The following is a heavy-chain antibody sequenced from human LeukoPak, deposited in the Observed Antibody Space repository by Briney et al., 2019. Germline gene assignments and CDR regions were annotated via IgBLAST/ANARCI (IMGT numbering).Heavy chain of an antibody. CDR1: GGSISSSSYY. Sequence: SETLSLTCTVSGGSISSSSYYWGWIRQPPGKGLEWIGSIYYSGSTYYNPSLKSRVTISVDTSKNQFSLKLSSVTAADTAVYYCARLTYYGSGRSYYFDYWGQGTLVTVSS. J-gene: IGHJ4*02. CDR3: ARLTYYGSGRSYYFDY. CDR2: IYYSGST. D-gene: IGHD3-10*01. V-gene: IGHV4-39*01.